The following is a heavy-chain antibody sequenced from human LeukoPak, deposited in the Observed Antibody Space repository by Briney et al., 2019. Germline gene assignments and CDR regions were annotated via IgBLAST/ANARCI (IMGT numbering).Heavy chain of an antibody. CDR1: GFTFSSYA. CDR2: INDSGDST. D-gene: IGHD2-2*01. Sequence: GGSLRLSCAASGFTFSSYAMSWVRQAPGKGRGWVSSINDSGDSTYYADSLKCRFTISRDNSKNTLYLLMNNLRAEDTAIFYCATAYCSSTSCPTWGQGTLVTVSS. V-gene: IGHV3-23*01. CDR3: ATAYCSSTSCPT. J-gene: IGHJ5*02.